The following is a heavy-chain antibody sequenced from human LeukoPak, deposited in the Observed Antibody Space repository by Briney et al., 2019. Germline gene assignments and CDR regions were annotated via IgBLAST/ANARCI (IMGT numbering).Heavy chain of an antibody. Sequence: GGSLRLSCAASGFTFSNYAMTWVRQAPEKGLEWVSTITGSGGGSNYADSVKGRFSISRDNSKNTLYLQMNSLRAEDTAVYYCVKGVAMASSYYVESWGQGTLVTVSS. J-gene: IGHJ4*02. V-gene: IGHV3-23*01. D-gene: IGHD6-19*01. CDR1: GFTFSNYA. CDR3: VKGVAMASSYYVES. CDR2: ITGSGGGS.